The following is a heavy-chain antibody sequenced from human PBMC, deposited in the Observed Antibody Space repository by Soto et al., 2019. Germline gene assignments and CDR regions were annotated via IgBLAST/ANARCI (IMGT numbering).Heavy chain of an antibody. CDR3: ARDAAVGLFDH. J-gene: IGHJ4*02. V-gene: IGHV1-69*13. CDR1: GCTFSSYA. D-gene: IGHD1-26*01. CDR2: IIPIFGTA. Sequence: SVKVSCKASGCTFSSYAISWVRQAPGQGLEWMGGIIPIFGTANYAQKFQGRVTITADESTSTAYMELRSLRSDDTAVYYCARDAAVGLFDHWGQGSLLTVAS.